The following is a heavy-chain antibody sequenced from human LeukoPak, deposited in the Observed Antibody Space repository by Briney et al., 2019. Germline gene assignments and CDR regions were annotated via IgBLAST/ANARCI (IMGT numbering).Heavy chain of an antibody. J-gene: IGHJ3*02. CDR3: AKGERFGELFEWVPAYPREGAFDI. CDR1: GFTFSNYA. Sequence: GGSLRLSCAASGFTFSNYAMSWVRQAPGKGLEWVSVISGSGGSTYYADSVKGRFTISRDNSENTLYLQMNSLRAEDTAVYYCAKGERFGELFEWVPAYPREGAFDIWGQGTMVTVSS. D-gene: IGHD3-10*01. CDR2: ISGSGGST. V-gene: IGHV3-23*01.